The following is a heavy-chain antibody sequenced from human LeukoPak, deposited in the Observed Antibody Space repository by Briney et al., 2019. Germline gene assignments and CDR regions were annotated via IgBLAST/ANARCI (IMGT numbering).Heavy chain of an antibody. Sequence: GGSLRLSCTASGYTFANDAVSWVRQAPGKGLEWVGFIRSKVYAGTAQYAASVKGRFTISRDDSKSIAYLQMNSLKIEDTAVYYCTRGLSRVYYYNGMDVWGQGTTVTVSS. V-gene: IGHV3-49*04. J-gene: IGHJ6*02. CDR1: GYTFANDA. D-gene: IGHD2-2*01. CDR3: TRGLSRVYYYNGMDV. CDR2: IRSKVYAGTA.